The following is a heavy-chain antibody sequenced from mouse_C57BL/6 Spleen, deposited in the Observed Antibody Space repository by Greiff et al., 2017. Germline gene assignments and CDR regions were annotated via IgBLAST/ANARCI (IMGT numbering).Heavy chain of an antibody. J-gene: IGHJ1*03. Sequence: EVKLVESGGDLVKPGGSLKLSCAASGFTFSSYGMSWVRHTPDKRLEWVATISSGGSYTYYPDSVKGRFTISRDNAKNTLYLQMSSLKSEDTAMYYCARLPSNWDVGYFDVWGTGTTVTVSS. CDR2: ISSGGSYT. D-gene: IGHD4-1*01. V-gene: IGHV5-6*02. CDR3: ARLPSNWDVGYFDV. CDR1: GFTFSSYG.